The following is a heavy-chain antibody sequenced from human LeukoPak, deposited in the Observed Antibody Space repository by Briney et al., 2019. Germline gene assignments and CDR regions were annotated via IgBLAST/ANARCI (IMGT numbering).Heavy chain of an antibody. CDR2: IYYRGNT. Sequence: SETLSLTCTVSGGSLTDYYWGWIRQPPGKGLEWIGSIYYRGNTFYNPSLRNRVSISIDTSKGRFSLNLNSVTAADTAVYFCTSDREHWTQDSWGQGTLVTVS. CDR3: TSDREHWTQDS. CDR1: GGSLTDYY. V-gene: IGHV4-39*07. J-gene: IGHJ4*02. D-gene: IGHD3/OR15-3a*01.